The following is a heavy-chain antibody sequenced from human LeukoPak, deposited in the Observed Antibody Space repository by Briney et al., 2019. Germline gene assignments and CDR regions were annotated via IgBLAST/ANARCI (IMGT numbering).Heavy chain of an antibody. CDR3: AISPPDSSWVY. V-gene: IGHV3-74*01. J-gene: IGHJ4*02. CDR2: IKSDGTIT. Sequence: GGSLRLSCAASGFTFSNYWMHWVRQAPGKGLVWVSCIKSDGTITSYADSVKGRFTISRDNAKNTLYLQMNSLRGEDTAVYYCAISPPDSSWVYWGRGTLVTVSS. D-gene: IGHD6-13*01. CDR1: GFTFSNYW.